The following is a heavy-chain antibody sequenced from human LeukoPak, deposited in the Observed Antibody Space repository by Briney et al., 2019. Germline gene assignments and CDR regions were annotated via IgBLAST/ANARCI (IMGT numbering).Heavy chain of an antibody. CDR2: ISWNSGSI. Sequence: PGGSLRLSCAASGFTFDDYAMHWVRQAPGKGLEWVSGISWNSGSIGYADSVKGRFTISRDNAKNSLYLQMNSLRAEDTALYYCARGYSSSWYGGWFDPWGQGTLVTVSS. V-gene: IGHV3-9*01. CDR3: ARGYSSSWYGGWFDP. CDR1: GFTFDDYA. J-gene: IGHJ5*02. D-gene: IGHD6-13*01.